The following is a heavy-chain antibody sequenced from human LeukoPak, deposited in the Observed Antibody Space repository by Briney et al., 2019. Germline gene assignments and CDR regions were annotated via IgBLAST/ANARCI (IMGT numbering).Heavy chain of an antibody. CDR1: GFTFSSYS. CDR3: AKDEAEYDFWSGYYPEEGFDY. V-gene: IGHV3-21*04. Sequence: GGSLRLSCAASGFTFSSYSMNWVRQAPGKGLEWVSSISSSSSYIYYADSVKGRFTISRDNSKNTLYLQMNSLRAEDTAVYYCAKDEAEYDFWSGYYPEEGFDYWGQGTLVTVSS. D-gene: IGHD3-3*01. CDR2: ISSSSSYI. J-gene: IGHJ4*02.